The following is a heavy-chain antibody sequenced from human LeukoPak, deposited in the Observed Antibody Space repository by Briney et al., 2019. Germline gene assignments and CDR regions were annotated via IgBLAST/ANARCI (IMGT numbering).Heavy chain of an antibody. V-gene: IGHV4-59*08. CDR3: ASSSGWYSYYMDV. CDR1: GGSISSYY. CDR2: IYYSGST. D-gene: IGHD6-19*01. J-gene: IGHJ6*03. Sequence: SETLSLTCTVSGGSISSYYRSWIRQPPGKGLEWIGYIYYSGSTNYSPSLKSRVTISVDTSKNHFSLRLSSVTAADTAVYYCASSSGWYSYYMDVWGKGTTVTVSS.